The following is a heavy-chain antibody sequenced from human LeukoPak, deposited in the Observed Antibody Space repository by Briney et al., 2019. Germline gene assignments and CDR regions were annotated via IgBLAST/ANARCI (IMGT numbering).Heavy chain of an antibody. V-gene: IGHV3-48*04. CDR3: AGLSSSYT. CDR2: ISSSSSTI. D-gene: IGHD6-6*01. J-gene: IGHJ5*02. Sequence: GGSLRLSCAASGFTFSSYIMNWVRRAPGKGLEWVSYISSSSSTIYYADSVKGRFTISRDNTKNSLYLQMNSLRAEDTAVYYCAGLSSSYTWGQGTLVTVSS. CDR1: GFTFSSYI.